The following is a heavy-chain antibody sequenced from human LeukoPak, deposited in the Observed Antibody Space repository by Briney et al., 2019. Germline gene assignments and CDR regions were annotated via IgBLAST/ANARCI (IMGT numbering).Heavy chain of an antibody. CDR3: ARRLDFWSGYHRLFNYYYGMDV. J-gene: IGHJ6*02. CDR1: GYTLTELS. D-gene: IGHD3-3*01. CDR2: MNPNSGNT. V-gene: IGHV1-8*01. Sequence: ASVKVSCKVSGYTLTELSMHWVRQATGQGLEWMGWMNPNSGNTGYAQKFQGRVTMTRNTSISTAYMELSSLRSEDTAVYYCARRLDFWSGYHRLFNYYYGMDVWGQGTTVTVSS.